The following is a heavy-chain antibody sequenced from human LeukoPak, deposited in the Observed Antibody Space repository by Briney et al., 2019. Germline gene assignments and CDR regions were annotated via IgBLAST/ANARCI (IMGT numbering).Heavy chain of an antibody. CDR2: IKQDGSEK. J-gene: IGHJ4*02. Sequence: GGSLRLSCAASGFTFTTYWMAWVRQAPGKGLEWVANIKQDGSEKYYVGSVKGRFTISRDNAENSLYLQMNSLRAEDTAVYYCARDSDGVLDYWGQGTLVTVSS. CDR1: GFTFTTYW. CDR3: ARDSDGVLDY. V-gene: IGHV3-7*04. D-gene: IGHD3-10*01.